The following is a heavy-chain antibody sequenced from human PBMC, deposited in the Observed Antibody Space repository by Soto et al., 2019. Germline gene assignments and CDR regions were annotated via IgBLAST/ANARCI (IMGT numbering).Heavy chain of an antibody. CDR1: GGSISSYY. Sequence: SETLSLTCTVSGGSISSYYWSWIRQPPGKGLEWIGYIYYSGSTNYNPSLKSRVTISVDTSKNQFSLKLSSVTAADTAVYYCARLLAKDKDYYGMDVWGQGTTVTVSS. J-gene: IGHJ6*02. D-gene: IGHD2-21*01. CDR2: IYYSGST. CDR3: ARLLAKDKDYYGMDV. V-gene: IGHV4-59*01.